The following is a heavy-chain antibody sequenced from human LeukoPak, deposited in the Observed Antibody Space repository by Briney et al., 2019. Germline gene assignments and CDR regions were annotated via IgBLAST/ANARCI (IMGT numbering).Heavy chain of an antibody. CDR1: GFTFSNAW. V-gene: IGHV3-15*01. D-gene: IGHD3-10*01. CDR2: IKSKTDGGTT. J-gene: IGHJ4*02. Sequence: PGGSLRLSCVASGFTFSNAWTTWVRQAPGKGLEWVGRIKSKTDGGTTDYAAPVKGRFTISRDDSKNTLSLQMNSLKTDDTAVYYCSASGSYKLDYWGQGTLVTVSS. CDR3: SASGSYKLDY.